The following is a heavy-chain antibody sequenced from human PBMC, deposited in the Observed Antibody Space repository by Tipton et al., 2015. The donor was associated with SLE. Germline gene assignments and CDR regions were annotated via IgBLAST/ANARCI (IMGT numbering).Heavy chain of an antibody. Sequence: QLVQSGAEVKKPGASVKLSCKASGYTFSTYYMHWVRQAPGQGLEWMGWISAYNGNTKYAQKFQGRVTVTTDTSTSTAYMEVRSLRSDDTAVYYCARDGLLGAFDIWGQGTMVTVSS. CDR1: GYTFSTYY. D-gene: IGHD1-26*01. CDR3: ARDGLLGAFDI. J-gene: IGHJ3*02. CDR2: ISAYNGNT. V-gene: IGHV1-18*04.